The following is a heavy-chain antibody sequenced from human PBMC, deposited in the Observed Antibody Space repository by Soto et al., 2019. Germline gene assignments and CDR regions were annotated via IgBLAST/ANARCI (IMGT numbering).Heavy chain of an antibody. Sequence: GGSLRLSCAASGFTFSGSAMHWVRQASGKGLEWVGRTRSKANSYATAYAASVKGRFTISRDDSKNTAYLQMNSLKTEDTAVYYCLVVVAATGGFDYWGQGTLVTVSS. CDR3: LVVVAATGGFDY. V-gene: IGHV3-73*01. J-gene: IGHJ4*02. D-gene: IGHD2-15*01. CDR1: GFTFSGSA. CDR2: TRSKANSYAT.